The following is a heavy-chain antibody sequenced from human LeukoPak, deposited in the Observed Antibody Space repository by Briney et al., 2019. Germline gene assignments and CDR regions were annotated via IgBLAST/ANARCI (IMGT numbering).Heavy chain of an antibody. Sequence: GGSLRLSCEASGYSFSTYWMHWVRQAPGEGLMWVSRISSDGTSRTYADSVEGRFTIFRDNAKNTVYLQMDSLRPEDTAVYYCARDRDYGSGSYLYWGQGTLVTVSS. CDR1: GYSFSTYW. CDR2: ISSDGTSR. J-gene: IGHJ4*02. D-gene: IGHD3-10*01. CDR3: ARDRDYGSGSYLY. V-gene: IGHV3-74*03.